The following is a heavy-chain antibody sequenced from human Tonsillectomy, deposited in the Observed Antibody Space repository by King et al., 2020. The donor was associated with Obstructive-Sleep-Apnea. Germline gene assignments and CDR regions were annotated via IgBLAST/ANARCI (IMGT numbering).Heavy chain of an antibody. CDR2: IHYSGST. Sequence: VQLQESGPGLVKPSETLSLTCTVSGGSISSYYWNWIRQPPGKGLEWIGDIHYSGSTNYNPSLKSRVTISVDTSKNQFSLKLNSVTAAETDVYYCARDQGYYGSGSYRDNWFDPWGQGTLVTVSS. CDR1: GGSISSYY. CDR3: ARDQGYYGSGSYRDNWFDP. D-gene: IGHD3-10*01. J-gene: IGHJ5*02. V-gene: IGHV4-59*01.